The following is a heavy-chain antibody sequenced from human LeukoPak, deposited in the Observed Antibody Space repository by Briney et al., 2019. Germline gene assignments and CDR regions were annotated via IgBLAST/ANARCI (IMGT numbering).Heavy chain of an antibody. CDR3: AKQVGYTYGYIDY. D-gene: IGHD5-18*01. V-gene: IGHV3-23*01. CDR1: GFIFSSYA. J-gene: IGHJ4*02. Sequence: GGSLRLSCAASGFIFSSYAMSWVRQAPGKGLERVSVISGSGGSTYYADSVKGRFTISRDNSENTLYLQMNSLRAEDTAVYYCAKQVGYTYGYIDYWGQGTLVTVSS. CDR2: ISGSGGST.